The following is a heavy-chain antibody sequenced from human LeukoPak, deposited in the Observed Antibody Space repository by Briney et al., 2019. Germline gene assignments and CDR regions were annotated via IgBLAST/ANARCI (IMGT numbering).Heavy chain of an antibody. CDR2: MNPNSGNT. Sequence: ASVKVSCKASGYTFSSYHIHWVRQATGQGLEWMGWMNPNSGNTGYAQKFQGRVTITRNTSISTAYMELSSLRSEDTAVYYCATVRHCSGGSCYGYYYYGMDVWGQGTTVTVSS. V-gene: IGHV1-8*03. CDR1: GYTFSSYH. D-gene: IGHD2-15*01. J-gene: IGHJ6*02. CDR3: ATVRHCSGGSCYGYYYYGMDV.